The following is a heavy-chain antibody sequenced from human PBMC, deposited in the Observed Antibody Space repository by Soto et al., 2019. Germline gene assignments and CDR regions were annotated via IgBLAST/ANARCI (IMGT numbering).Heavy chain of an antibody. CDR1: GYSFSKYD. Sequence: QLQWVQSGAELKKPGASVKVSCEASGYSFSKYDISWLRQAPGQGPEWMGRISPKSANTNYAQKFQGRVTMTADTSTSTAYMELRGLRSDDTALYYCATSYDSGFDPWGQGTLVTVSS. CDR3: ATSYDSGFDP. V-gene: IGHV1-18*04. J-gene: IGHJ5*02. D-gene: IGHD5-12*01. CDR2: ISPKSANT.